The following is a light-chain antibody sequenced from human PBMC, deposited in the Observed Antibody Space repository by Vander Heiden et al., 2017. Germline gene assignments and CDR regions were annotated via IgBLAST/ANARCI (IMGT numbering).Light chain of an antibody. J-gene: IGLJ1*01. CDR3: QAWDSSTAV. CDR1: KSGDKY. CDR2: QDS. Sequence: SYELTQPPSVSVSPGQTASITCSGDKSGDKYACWYQQKPGQSPVVVIYQDSKRPSGIPERFSGSNSGNTATLTISGTQAMDEADYYCQAWDSSTAVFGTGTKVTVL. V-gene: IGLV3-1*01.